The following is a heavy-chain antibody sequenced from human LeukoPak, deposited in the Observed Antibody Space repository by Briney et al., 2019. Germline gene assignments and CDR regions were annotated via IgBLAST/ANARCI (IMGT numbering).Heavy chain of an antibody. Sequence: GGSLRLSCAAPGFTFSSYAMSWVRQAPGKRLQWVSAISGSGGSTYYADSVKGRFTISRDNSKNTLYLQMNSLRAEDTAVYYCARDPIAAVRFDYWGQGTLVTVSS. CDR3: ARDPIAAVRFDY. CDR1: GFTFSSYA. D-gene: IGHD6-13*01. CDR2: ISGSGGST. J-gene: IGHJ4*02. V-gene: IGHV3-23*01.